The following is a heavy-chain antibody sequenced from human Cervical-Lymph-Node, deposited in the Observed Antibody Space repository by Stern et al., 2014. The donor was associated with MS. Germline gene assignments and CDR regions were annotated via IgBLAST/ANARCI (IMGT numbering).Heavy chain of an antibody. J-gene: IGHJ4*02. V-gene: IGHV5-51*01. CDR1: GYNFTSRW. CDR2: IYPGDSDT. Sequence: EVQLVESGAEVKKPGESLKISCKVSGYNFTSRWIGWVRQMPGKGLEWMGIIYPGDSDTRYSPSFQGQVTISADKSISTAYLQWSSLKASDTAMYYCAKTGEYYDSSGYYYADYWGQGTLVTVSS. CDR3: AKTGEYYDSSGYYYADY. D-gene: IGHD3-22*01.